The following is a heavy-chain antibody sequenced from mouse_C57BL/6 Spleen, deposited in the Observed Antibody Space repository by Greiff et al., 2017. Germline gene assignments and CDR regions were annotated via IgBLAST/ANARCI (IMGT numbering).Heavy chain of an antibody. Sequence: EVQRVESGGGLVKPGGSLKLSCAASGFTFSDYGMHWVRQAPEKGLEWVAYISSGSSTIYYADTVKGRFTISRDNAKNTLFLQMTSLRSEDTAMYYCARRAYGNYYAMDYWGQGTSVTVSS. V-gene: IGHV5-17*01. CDR1: GFTFSDYG. J-gene: IGHJ4*01. CDR3: ARRAYGNYYAMDY. D-gene: IGHD2-1*01. CDR2: ISSGSSTI.